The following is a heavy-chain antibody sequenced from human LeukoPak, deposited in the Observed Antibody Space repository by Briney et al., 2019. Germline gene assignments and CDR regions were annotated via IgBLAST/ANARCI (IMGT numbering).Heavy chain of an antibody. D-gene: IGHD2-15*01. CDR3: ARHGYCSGGSCYHNWFDP. Sequence: PSETLSLTCTVSGGSISSSSYYWGWIRQPPGKGLEWIGSIYYSGSTYYNPSLKSRVTISVDTSKNQFSLKLSSVTAADTAVYYCARHGYCSGGSCYHNWFDPWGQGTLVTVSS. CDR2: IYYSGST. J-gene: IGHJ5*02. V-gene: IGHV4-39*01. CDR1: GGSISSSSYY.